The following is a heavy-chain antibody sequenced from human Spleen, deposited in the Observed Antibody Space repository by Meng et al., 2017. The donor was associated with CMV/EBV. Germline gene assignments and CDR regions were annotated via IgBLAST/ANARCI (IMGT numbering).Heavy chain of an antibody. V-gene: IGHV3-23*01. D-gene: IGHD3-3*01. J-gene: IGHJ4*02. Sequence: FSGYAMSWVRQAPGKGLEWVSAISGSGGSTYYAAPVKGRFTISRDNSKNTLYLQMHSLRAEDTAVYYCAKADALYYDFWSGLGFFDYWGQGTLVTVSS. CDR3: AKADALYYDFWSGLGFFDY. CDR1: FSGYA. CDR2: ISGSGGST.